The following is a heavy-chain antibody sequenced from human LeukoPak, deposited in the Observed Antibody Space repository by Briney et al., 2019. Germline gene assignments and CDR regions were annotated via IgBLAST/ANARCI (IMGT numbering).Heavy chain of an antibody. D-gene: IGHD3-9*01. Sequence: GGSLRLSCAASGFTFTGYTMNWVRQAPGKGLEWVSSISSRSSYIYYADSVKGRFTISRDNAESSLYLQMNSLRAEDTAVYYCARVEDYDILTGFDYWGQGTLVTVSS. CDR1: GFTFTGYT. CDR2: ISSRSSYI. J-gene: IGHJ4*02. V-gene: IGHV3-21*01. CDR3: ARVEDYDILTGFDY.